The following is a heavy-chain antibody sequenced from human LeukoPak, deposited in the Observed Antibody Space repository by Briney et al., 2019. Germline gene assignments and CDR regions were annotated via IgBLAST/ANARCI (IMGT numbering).Heavy chain of an antibody. J-gene: IGHJ4*02. V-gene: IGHV3-21*01. D-gene: IGHD1/OR15-1a*01. CDR3: ARAMMNTRYYFDY. Sequence: GGSLRLSCAASGFTFSSYSMNWVRQAPGKGLEWVSSISSSSSYIYYADSVKGRFTISRDNAKNSLYLQMNSLRAEDTAVYYCARAMMNTRYYFDYWGQGTLVTVSS. CDR2: ISSSSSYI. CDR1: GFTFSSYS.